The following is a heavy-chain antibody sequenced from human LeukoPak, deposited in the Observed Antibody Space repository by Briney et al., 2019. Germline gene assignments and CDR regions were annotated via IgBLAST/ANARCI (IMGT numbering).Heavy chain of an antibody. D-gene: IGHD6-6*01. V-gene: IGHV1-8*01. CDR2: MNPNSGST. CDR3: ARQGSSSPTGDY. J-gene: IGHJ4*02. CDR1: GYTFTSYD. Sequence: ASVKVSCKASGYTFTSYDINWVRQATGQGLEWMGWMNPNSGSTGYAQKFQGRVTMTRNTSISTAYMELSSLRSEDTAVYYCARQGSSSPTGDYWGQGTLVTVSS.